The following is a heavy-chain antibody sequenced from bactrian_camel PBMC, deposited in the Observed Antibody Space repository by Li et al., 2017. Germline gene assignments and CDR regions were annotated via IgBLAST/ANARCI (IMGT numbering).Heavy chain of an antibody. Sequence: LVESGGGSAQAGGSLRLACAAFGFGSRKYYMGWFRLAPGKEREGVAILNADGTITYYADSVKGRFAISRDAAKNTLYLQMNSLKTEDTGVYYCATDPANVGLWLGGRREPSMYWGQGTQVTVS. CDR2: LNADGTIT. D-gene: IGHD1*01. CDR1: GFGSRKYY. V-gene: IGHV3S28*01. J-gene: IGHJ4*01. CDR3: ATDPANVGLWLGGRREPSMY.